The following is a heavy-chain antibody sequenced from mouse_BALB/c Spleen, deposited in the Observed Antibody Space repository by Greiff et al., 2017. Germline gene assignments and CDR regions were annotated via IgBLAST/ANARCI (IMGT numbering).Heavy chain of an antibody. CDR2: ISSGGST. J-gene: IGHJ2*01. CDR3: ARIITTARDY. V-gene: IGHV5-6-5*01. D-gene: IGHD1-2*01. CDR1: GFTFSSYA. Sequence: EVQVVESGGGLVKPGGSLKLSCAASGFTFSSYAMSWVRQTPEKRLEWVASISSGGSTYYPDSVKGRFTISRDNARNILYLQMSSLRSEDTAMYYCARIITTARDYWGQGTTLTVSS.